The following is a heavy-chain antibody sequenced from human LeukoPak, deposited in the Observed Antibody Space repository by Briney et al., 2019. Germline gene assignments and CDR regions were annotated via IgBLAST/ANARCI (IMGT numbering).Heavy chain of an antibody. CDR2: INHSGST. CDR1: GGSFSVYY. Sequence: PSETLSLTCAVYGGSFSVYYWSWIRQPPGKGLEWIGEINHSGSTNYNPSLKSRVTISVDTSKNQFSLKLSSVTAADTAVYYCAREGHKKVFDYWGQGTLVTVSS. J-gene: IGHJ4*02. V-gene: IGHV4-34*01. CDR3: AREGHKKVFDY.